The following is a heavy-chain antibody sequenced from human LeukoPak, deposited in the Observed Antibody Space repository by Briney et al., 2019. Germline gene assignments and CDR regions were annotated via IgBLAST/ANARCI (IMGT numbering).Heavy chain of an antibody. V-gene: IGHV3-49*04. CDR2: IRSKAYGGTT. D-gene: IGHD2-2*01. CDR3: TRDYDCSSTSCLEYFQH. Sequence: GGSLRLSCTASGFTFGDYAMSWVRQAPGKGLEWVGFIRSKAYGGTTEYAASVKGRFTISRDDSKSIAYLQMNSLKTEDTAVYYCTRDYDCSSTSCLEYFQHWGQGTLVTVSS. CDR1: GFTFGDYA. J-gene: IGHJ1*01.